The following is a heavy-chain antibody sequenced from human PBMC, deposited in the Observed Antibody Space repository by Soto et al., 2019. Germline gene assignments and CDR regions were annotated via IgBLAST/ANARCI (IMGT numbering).Heavy chain of an antibody. CDR3: AKNNGDLDY. Sequence: EVQLLESGGGLVQPGGSLRLSCAASGFTFSSYAMNWVRQAPGKGLEWVSTISGSGGSTYYADSVKGRFIISRDNSKNTLYLQMNSLRAEDTAIYYCAKNNGDLDYWGQGTLVTVSS. CDR1: GFTFSSYA. CDR2: ISGSGGST. V-gene: IGHV3-23*01. J-gene: IGHJ4*02. D-gene: IGHD4-17*01.